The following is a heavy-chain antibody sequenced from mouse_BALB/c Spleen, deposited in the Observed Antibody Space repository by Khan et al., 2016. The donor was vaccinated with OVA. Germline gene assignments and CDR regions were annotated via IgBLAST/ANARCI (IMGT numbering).Heavy chain of an antibody. CDR1: GYSITSDYA. V-gene: IGHV3-2*02. J-gene: IGHJ2*01. D-gene: IGHD1-3*01. Sequence: EVQLQESGPGLVKPSQSLSLTCTVTGYSITSDYAWNWIRQFPGNKLEWMGYISYSGSTNYNPSLKSRISITRDTSKNQFFLQLNSVTTEDTATYYCTNHFGYLDYWGQGTTLTVSS. CDR2: ISYSGST. CDR3: TNHFGYLDY.